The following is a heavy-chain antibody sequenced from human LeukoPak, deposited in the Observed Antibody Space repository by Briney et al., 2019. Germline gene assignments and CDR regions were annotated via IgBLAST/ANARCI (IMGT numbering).Heavy chain of an antibody. CDR1: GFPFSTVP. CDR2: ISGSGVGT. V-gene: IGHV3-23*01. Sequence: GGSLRPSWAAPGFPFSTVPRSGVGQAQGRGRKGFSPISGSGVGTNYADSVKGRFTISRDNSKSTLYLQMNSLSAEDTALYYCAKNGRDDHDKYFFDFWGQGTLVTVSS. CDR3: AKNGRDDHDKYFFDF. D-gene: IGHD3-9*01. J-gene: IGHJ4*02.